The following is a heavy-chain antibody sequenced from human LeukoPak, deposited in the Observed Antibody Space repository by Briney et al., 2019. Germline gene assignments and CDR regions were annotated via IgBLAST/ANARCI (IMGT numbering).Heavy chain of an antibody. D-gene: IGHD3-10*01. Sequence: GGSLRLSCAASVFTFSLYAMNCVPQAPREGRECGSEISGGGGTTYYADSLKGRFTVSRDYSNNTMYLNLNSLSPEDTAVYYCTKGRSIIRGASDSWGQGTLVTVSS. CDR2: ISGGGGTT. V-gene: IGHV3-23*01. J-gene: IGHJ4*02. CDR3: TKGRSIIRGASDS. CDR1: VFTFSLYA.